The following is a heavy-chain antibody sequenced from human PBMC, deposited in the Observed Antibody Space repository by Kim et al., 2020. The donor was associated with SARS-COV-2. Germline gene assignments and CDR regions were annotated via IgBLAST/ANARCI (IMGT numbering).Heavy chain of an antibody. CDR3: TTDLGAFDS. D-gene: IGHD3-16*01. J-gene: IGHJ4*02. CDR2: GTT. V-gene: IGHV3-15*01. Sequence: GTTDSAAPVKGRFTISRDDSKNTLYLQMNSLKTEDTAVYYCTTDLGAFDSWGQGTLVTVSS.